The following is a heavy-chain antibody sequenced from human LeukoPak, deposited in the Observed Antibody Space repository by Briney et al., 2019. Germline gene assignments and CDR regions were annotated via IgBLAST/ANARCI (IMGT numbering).Heavy chain of an antibody. CDR3: ARDALTGYEHFDY. CDR1: GYTFTGYY. D-gene: IGHD5-12*01. V-gene: IGHV1-2*02. Sequence: ASVKVSCKASGYTFTGYYIHRVRQAPGQGLEWMGWINPNNGGTNYAQKFQGRVTMTRDTFISTGYMELSRLRSDDTAVYYCARDALTGYEHFDYWGQGTLVTVSS. J-gene: IGHJ4*02. CDR2: INPNNGGT.